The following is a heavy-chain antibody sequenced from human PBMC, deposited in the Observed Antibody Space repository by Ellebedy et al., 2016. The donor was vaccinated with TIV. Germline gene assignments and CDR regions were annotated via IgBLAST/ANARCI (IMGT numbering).Heavy chain of an antibody. Sequence: SETLSLTXTVSAGSISSSSYFWGWIRQPPGKGLEWIGIIYYSGSTYYNPSLNSRVSISVDTSKNQFFLKLSSVTAADTAVYYCARPLRSTVTTSIYFDYWGQGTLVTVSS. J-gene: IGHJ4*02. CDR2: IYYSGST. D-gene: IGHD4-17*01. CDR3: ARPLRSTVTTSIYFDY. V-gene: IGHV4-39*01. CDR1: AGSISSSSYF.